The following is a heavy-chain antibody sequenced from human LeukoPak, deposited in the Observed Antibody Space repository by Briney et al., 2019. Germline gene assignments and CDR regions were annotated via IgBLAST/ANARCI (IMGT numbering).Heavy chain of an antibody. CDR3: ARQDYFDSSVLDY. Sequence: GGSLRLSCAASGFTFNTYSMNWVRQAPGKGLEWVSSISDNSNYIYYSDSVEGRFTISRDNAKNSLYLQMNSLRAEDTAVYYCARQDYFDSSVLDYWGQGTLVTVSS. D-gene: IGHD3-22*01. J-gene: IGHJ4*02. CDR1: GFTFNTYS. V-gene: IGHV3-21*01. CDR2: ISDNSNYI.